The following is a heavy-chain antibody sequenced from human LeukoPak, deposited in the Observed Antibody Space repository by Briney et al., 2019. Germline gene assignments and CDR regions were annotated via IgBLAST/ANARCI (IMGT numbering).Heavy chain of an antibody. Sequence: ASVKVSCKASGYTFTSYHMHWVRQAPGQGLEWMGWINPNSGGTNYAQKFQGRVTMTRDTSISTAYMELSRLRSDDTAVYYCARAGEIAAAGTLYNWVDPWGQGTLVTVSS. CDR2: INPNSGGT. V-gene: IGHV1-2*02. J-gene: IGHJ5*02. CDR1: GYTFTSYH. D-gene: IGHD6-13*01. CDR3: ARAGEIAAAGTLYNWVDP.